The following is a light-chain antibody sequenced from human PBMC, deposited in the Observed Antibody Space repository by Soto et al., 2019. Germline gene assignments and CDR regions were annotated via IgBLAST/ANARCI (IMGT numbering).Light chain of an antibody. Sequence: ETVLTQSPSSLSSFPRDRVSLSCRASQYINTRLAWYQHRPGQAPRLLIYQTSIRAAGIPARFSASGTGTDFTLTISDVQPEDFAVYYCHQRQSWPRTFGQGTKVDIK. CDR2: QTS. V-gene: IGKV3-11*01. CDR1: QYINTR. CDR3: HQRQSWPRT. J-gene: IGKJ1*01.